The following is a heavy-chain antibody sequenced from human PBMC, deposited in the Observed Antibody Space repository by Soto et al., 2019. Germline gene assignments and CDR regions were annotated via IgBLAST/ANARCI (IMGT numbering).Heavy chain of an antibody. D-gene: IGHD3-10*01. CDR2: ISYDGRNK. Sequence: QVQLVESGGGVVQPGRSLRLSCAASGFTFSSYGMHWVRQAPGKGLEWGAVISYDGRNKYYADSVKGRFTISRDNSKNMLYLQVNSLRAEDTAVYYCAKDRAPYYYYYYYMDVWGKGTTVTVSS. V-gene: IGHV3-30*18. J-gene: IGHJ6*03. CDR3: AKDRAPYYYYYYYMDV. CDR1: GFTFSSYG.